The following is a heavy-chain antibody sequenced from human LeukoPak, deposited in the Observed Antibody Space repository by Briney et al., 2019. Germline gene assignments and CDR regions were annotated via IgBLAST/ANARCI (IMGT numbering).Heavy chain of an antibody. Sequence: GGSLRLSCAASGFTLGNYAMSWVRQAPGKGLEWVSAISGSGGSTYYADSVKGRFTISRDNSKNTLYLQMNSPRAEDTAVYYCARRGPRLAPDFDYWGQGTLVTVSS. V-gene: IGHV3-23*01. CDR1: GFTLGNYA. CDR2: ISGSGGST. CDR3: ARRGPRLAPDFDY. D-gene: IGHD5/OR15-5a*01. J-gene: IGHJ4*02.